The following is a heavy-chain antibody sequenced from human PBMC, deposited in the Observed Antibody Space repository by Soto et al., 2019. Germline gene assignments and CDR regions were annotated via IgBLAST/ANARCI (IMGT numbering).Heavy chain of an antibody. CDR1: GFTFSSYG. CDR3: ARDSDYDILTGRDTDGMDV. CDR2: IWDDGSNK. Sequence: QVQLVESGGGVVQPGRSLRLSCAASGFTFSSYGMHWVRQAPGKGLERVADIWDDGSNKYYADSVKGLFTISRDNSNNTQNLQKNSMRGEDTAVYYCARDSDYDILTGRDTDGMDVWGQGTTVTVSS. J-gene: IGHJ6*02. V-gene: IGHV3-33*01. D-gene: IGHD3-9*01.